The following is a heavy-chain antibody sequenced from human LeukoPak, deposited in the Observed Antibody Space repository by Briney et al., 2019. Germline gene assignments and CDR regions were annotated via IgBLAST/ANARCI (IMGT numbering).Heavy chain of an antibody. CDR2: ISSSSSYI. CDR1: GFTISSNY. J-gene: IGHJ4*02. V-gene: IGHV3-21*01. D-gene: IGHD4-23*01. CDR3: ARDIDGGNSDDY. Sequence: GGSLRLSCAASGFTISSNYMNWVRQAPGKGLEWVSSISSSSSYIYYADSVKGRFTISRDNAKNSLYLQMNSLRAEDTAVYYCARDIDGGNSDDYWGQGTLVTVSS.